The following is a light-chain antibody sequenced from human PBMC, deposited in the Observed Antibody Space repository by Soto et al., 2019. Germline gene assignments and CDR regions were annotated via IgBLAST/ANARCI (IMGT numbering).Light chain of an antibody. CDR1: QSITNY. Sequence: DIPMTQSPSSLSASVGDRVIITCRASQSITNYLNWYQQKPGTAPNLLIYAASYLEGGVPSRFSGSGSGTDFSLTISNVQPEESATYYCQQSYSTPLTFGGGTKVEIE. CDR3: QQSYSTPLT. V-gene: IGKV1-39*01. CDR2: AAS. J-gene: IGKJ4*01.